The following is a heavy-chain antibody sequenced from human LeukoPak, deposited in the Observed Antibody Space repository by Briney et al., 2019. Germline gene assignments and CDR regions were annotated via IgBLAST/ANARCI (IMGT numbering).Heavy chain of an antibody. CDR1: GFTFSSYS. J-gene: IGHJ4*02. CDR3: AREEHSSGWYVSPMDY. D-gene: IGHD6-19*01. V-gene: IGHV3-21*01. Sequence: GGSLRLPCAASGFTFSSYSMNWVRQAPGKGLEWVSSISSSSSYIYYADSVKGRFTISRDNAKNSLYLQMNSLRAEDTAVYYCAREEHSSGWYVSPMDYWGQGTLVTVSS. CDR2: ISSSSSYI.